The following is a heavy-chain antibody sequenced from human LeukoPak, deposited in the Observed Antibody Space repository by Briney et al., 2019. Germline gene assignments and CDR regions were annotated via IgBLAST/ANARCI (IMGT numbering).Heavy chain of an antibody. CDR2: INPSGGIT. J-gene: IGHJ4*02. CDR1: GYTFTNYY. CDR3: ARVSVGATMLAYFDY. D-gene: IGHD1-26*01. Sequence: ASVKVSCKASGYTFTNYYMHWVRQAPGQGLEWMGIINPSGGITNYAQKFQGRVTMTRDMSTSTVYMELSSLRSEDTAVYYCARVSVGATMLAYFDYWGQGTLVTVSS. V-gene: IGHV1-46*01.